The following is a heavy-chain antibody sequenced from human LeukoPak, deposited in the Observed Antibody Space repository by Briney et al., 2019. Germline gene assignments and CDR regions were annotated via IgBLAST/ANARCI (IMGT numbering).Heavy chain of an antibody. V-gene: IGHV1-2*02. CDR1: GGTFSNYA. J-gene: IGHJ4*02. CDR3: ARVLVPAGGGVVDY. CDR2: INSNSGGT. D-gene: IGHD3-16*01. Sequence: ASLKVSCKASGGTFSNYAINWVRQAPGQGLEWMGWINSNSGGTNYAQKFQGRVTMTRDTSISTAYMELSSLRSDDTAVYYCARVLVPAGGGVVDYWGQGTLVTVSS.